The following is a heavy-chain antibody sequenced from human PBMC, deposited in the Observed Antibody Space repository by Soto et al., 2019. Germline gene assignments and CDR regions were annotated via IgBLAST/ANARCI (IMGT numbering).Heavy chain of an antibody. CDR1: GFTFSSYG. D-gene: IGHD3-3*01. CDR3: ARGSGDFWSGQQNYGMDV. J-gene: IGHJ6*02. CDR2: IWYDGSNK. V-gene: IGHV3-33*01. Sequence: PGGSLRLSCAASGFTFSSYGMHWVRQAPGKGLEWVAVIWYDGSNKYYADSVKGRFTISRDNSKNTLYLQMNSLRAEDTAVYYCARGSGDFWSGQQNYGMDVWGQGTTVTVSS.